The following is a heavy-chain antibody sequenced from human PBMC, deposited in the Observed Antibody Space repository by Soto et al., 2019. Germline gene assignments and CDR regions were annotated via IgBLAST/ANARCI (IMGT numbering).Heavy chain of an antibody. CDR3: ANLNFDSSSETDYYYYGMDV. D-gene: IGHD6-6*01. V-gene: IGHV5-10-1*01. Sequence: PGESLKISCKGSGYSFTSYWISWVRQMPGKGLEWMGRIDPSDSYTNYSPSFQGHVTISADKSISTAYLQWSSLKASDTAMYYCANLNFDSSSETDYYYYGMDVWGQGTTVTVSS. J-gene: IGHJ6*02. CDR1: GYSFTSYW. CDR2: IDPSDSYT.